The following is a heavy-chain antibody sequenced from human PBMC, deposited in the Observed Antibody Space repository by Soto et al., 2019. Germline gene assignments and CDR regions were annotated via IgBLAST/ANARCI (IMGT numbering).Heavy chain of an antibody. Sequence: GGSLRLSCAASGFTFSSYSMNWVRQAPGKGLEWVSYISSSSSTIYYADSVKGRFTISRDNAKNSLYLQMNSLRAEDTAVYYCARDTTTVTSHWGQGTLVTVSS. V-gene: IGHV3-48*01. J-gene: IGHJ4*02. CDR2: ISSSSSTI. D-gene: IGHD4-17*01. CDR1: GFTFSSYS. CDR3: ARDTTTVTSH.